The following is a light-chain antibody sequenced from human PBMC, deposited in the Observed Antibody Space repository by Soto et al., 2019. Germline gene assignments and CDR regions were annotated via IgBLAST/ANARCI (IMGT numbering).Light chain of an antibody. CDR2: GAS. CDR3: QQYGNTPFT. V-gene: IGKV3-20*01. CDR1: QSVSSNY. J-gene: IGKJ3*01. Sequence: EIVVTQSPGTLSLSPGERATLSCRASQSVSSNYLAWYQQKPGQAPRLLIYGASSRASDIPDRFSGSGSGTDFTLIISRLEPEDFAMYYCQQYGNTPFTFGPGTKVDVK.